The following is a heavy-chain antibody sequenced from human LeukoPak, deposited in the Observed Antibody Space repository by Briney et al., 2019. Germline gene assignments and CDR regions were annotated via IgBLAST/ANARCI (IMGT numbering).Heavy chain of an antibody. J-gene: IGHJ4*02. CDR1: GFTFSDYA. CDR2: ISGSGSRT. D-gene: IGHD1-14*01. CDR3: ASRPRADIGPLDF. Sequence: GGSLRLSCAASGFTFSDYAMTWARQAPGKGLEWVSSISGSGSRTYYTESAKGRFTISRDNSKNTLYLQMNSLRADETAIYYCASRPRADIGPLDFWGQGTLVTVSS. V-gene: IGHV3-23*01.